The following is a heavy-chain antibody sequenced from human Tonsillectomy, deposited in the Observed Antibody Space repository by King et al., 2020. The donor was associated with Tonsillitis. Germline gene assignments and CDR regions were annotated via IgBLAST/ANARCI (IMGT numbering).Heavy chain of an antibody. D-gene: IGHD3-10*01. CDR2: ISYDGSNK. V-gene: IGHV3-30*04. J-gene: IGHJ3*02. Sequence: VQLVESGGGVVQPGRSLRLSCAASGFTFSSYAMHWVRQAPGKGLEWVAVISYDGSNKYYADSVKGRFTISRDNSKNTLYLQMNSLRAEDTAVYYCARGAGRRIAFDIWGPGTMVTVSS. CDR3: ARGAGRRIAFDI. CDR1: GFTFSSYA.